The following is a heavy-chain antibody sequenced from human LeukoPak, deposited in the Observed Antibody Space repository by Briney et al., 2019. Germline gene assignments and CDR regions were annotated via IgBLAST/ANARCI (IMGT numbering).Heavy chain of an antibody. V-gene: IGHV1-69*01. Sequence: SVKVSCKASGGTFSNYAISWVRQAPGQGPELLGGIIPMFGTANYAQKFQDRVTITADEFTTTAYMELGRLRSEDTAIYYCTRSGNISLIRGVITTPAIIGYWGQGTLVTVSS. CDR1: GGTFSNYA. CDR2: IIPMFGTA. J-gene: IGHJ4*02. CDR3: TRSGNISLIRGVITTPAIIGY. D-gene: IGHD3-10*01.